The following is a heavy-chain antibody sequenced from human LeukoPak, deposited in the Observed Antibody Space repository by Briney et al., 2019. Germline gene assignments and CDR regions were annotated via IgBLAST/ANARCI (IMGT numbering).Heavy chain of an antibody. CDR2: ISDSGGST. Sequence: PGGSLRLSCAASGFTFSSFAMSWVRQAPGKGLEWVSGISDSGGSTYYADSVKGRFTISRDNSKNTLYLQMNSLRAEDTAVYYCARGHRYYDSSGYYGWLDYWGQGTLVTVSS. V-gene: IGHV3-23*01. CDR3: ARGHRYYDSSGYYGWLDY. CDR1: GFTFSSFA. D-gene: IGHD3-22*01. J-gene: IGHJ4*02.